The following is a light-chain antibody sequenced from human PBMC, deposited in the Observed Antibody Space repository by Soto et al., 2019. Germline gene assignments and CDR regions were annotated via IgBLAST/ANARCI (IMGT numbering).Light chain of an antibody. V-gene: IGKV3-20*01. CDR2: GAS. CDR3: QQFGSSAWT. J-gene: IGKJ1*01. Sequence: EIVLTQSPGTLSLSPGERATLSCRASQRVSSGYLAWYQQKPGQAPRLLIYGASNRATGIPDRFSGSGSGTDFTLTISRLEPEDFAVYYCQQFGSSAWTFGQGTKVDIK. CDR1: QRVSSGY.